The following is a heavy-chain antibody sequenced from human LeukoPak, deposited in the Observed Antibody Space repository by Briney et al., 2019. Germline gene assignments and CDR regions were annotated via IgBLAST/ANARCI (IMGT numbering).Heavy chain of an antibody. Sequence: GGSLRLSCAASGFIVSSKYMSWVRQAPGKGLEWVAVIYSGGSTYYAASVAGRFTISRDNSKNTVYLQMNTLRVDDTAVYYCARAGPIDHWGQGILVTVSS. J-gene: IGHJ4*02. CDR1: GFIVSSKY. V-gene: IGHV3-53*01. CDR2: IYSGGST. CDR3: ARAGPIDH.